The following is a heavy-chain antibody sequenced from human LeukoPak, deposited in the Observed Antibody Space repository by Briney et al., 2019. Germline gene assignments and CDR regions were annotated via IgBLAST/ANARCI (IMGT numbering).Heavy chain of an antibody. V-gene: IGHV3-30*04. CDR3: ATIVVDKDGSFDY. J-gene: IGHJ4*02. Sequence: GGSLRLSCAASGFTFSSYAMSWVRQAPGKGLEWVAVISYDGSNKYYADSVKGRFTISRDNSKNTLYLQMNSLRAEDTAVYYCATIVVDKDGSFDYWGQGTLVTVSS. CDR1: GFTFSSYA. CDR2: ISYDGSNK. D-gene: IGHD2-2*01.